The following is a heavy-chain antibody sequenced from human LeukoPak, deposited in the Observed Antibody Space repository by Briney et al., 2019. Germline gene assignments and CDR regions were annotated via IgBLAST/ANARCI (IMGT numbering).Heavy chain of an antibody. D-gene: IGHD6-19*01. CDR1: GFPFTTYW. Sequence: GGSLRLSCAASGFPFTTYWMHWVRQAPGKGLVWVSGINSDGSSTTYADSVKGRFTISRDNAKNTLYLQMNSLRAEDTAVYYCERSSGWYDYWGQGTLVNVSS. CDR3: ERSSGWYDY. V-gene: IGHV3-74*01. CDR2: INSDGSST. J-gene: IGHJ4*02.